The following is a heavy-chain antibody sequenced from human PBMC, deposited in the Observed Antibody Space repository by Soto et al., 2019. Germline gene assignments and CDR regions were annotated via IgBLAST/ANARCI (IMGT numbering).Heavy chain of an antibody. J-gene: IGHJ5*01. V-gene: IGHV3-23*01. CDR1: GFTFDNYA. CDR2: ISGSGDRT. D-gene: IGHD3-10*01. CDR3: AKDYGVRGIMTNLFDS. Sequence: EVQLLESGGGLVQPGGSLRISCTASGFTFDNYAMAWVRQAPGKGLEWVAGISGSGDRTNYVDSVKGRFTTSRDNSKNRLYLQMKSLRAEDTALYYCAKDYGVRGIMTNLFDSWGQGTLVAVSS.